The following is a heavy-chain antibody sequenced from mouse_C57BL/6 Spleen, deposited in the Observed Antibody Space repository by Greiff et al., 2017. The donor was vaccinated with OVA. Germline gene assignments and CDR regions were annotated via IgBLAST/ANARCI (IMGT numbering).Heavy chain of an antibody. CDR1: GFTFSSYA. J-gene: IGHJ2*01. CDR2: ISDGGSYT. V-gene: IGHV5-4*03. Sequence: EVMLVESGGGLVKPGGSLKLSCAASGFTFSSYAMSWVRQTPEKRLEWVATISDGGSYTYYPDNVKGRFTISRDNAKNNLYLQMSHLKSEDTAMYYCARVGSSLDYWGQGTTLTVSS. CDR3: ARVGSSLDY. D-gene: IGHD1-1*01.